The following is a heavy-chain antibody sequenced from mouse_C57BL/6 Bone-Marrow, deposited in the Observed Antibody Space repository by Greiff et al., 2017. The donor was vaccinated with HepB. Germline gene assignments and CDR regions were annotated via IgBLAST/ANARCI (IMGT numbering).Heavy chain of an antibody. V-gene: IGHV5-12*01. D-gene: IGHD2-4*01. Sequence: EVQLVESGGGLVQPGGSLKLSCAASGFTFSDYYMYWVRQTPEKRLEWVAYISNGGGSPYYPDTVKGRFTISRDNAKNTLYLQMSRLKSEDTAMYYCARVYYDYPYYFDYWGQGTTLTVSS. CDR2: ISNGGGSP. J-gene: IGHJ2*01. CDR1: GFTFSDYY. CDR3: ARVYYDYPYYFDY.